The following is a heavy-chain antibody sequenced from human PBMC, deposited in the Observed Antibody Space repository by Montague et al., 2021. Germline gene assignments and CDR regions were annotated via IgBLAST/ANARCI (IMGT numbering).Heavy chain of an antibody. Sequence: SLRLSCAVSGLTFDSCAMTWVRQAPGKGLEWVSGISASSDNIYYADSVKGRVTISRDNSKNTLYLQMRDLRAEDTAVYYCARDRRGGTYFDYWGQGTLVTVSS. J-gene: IGHJ4*02. CDR1: GLTFDSCA. CDR3: ARDRRGGTYFDY. D-gene: IGHD2-15*01. CDR2: ISASSDNI. V-gene: IGHV3-23*01.